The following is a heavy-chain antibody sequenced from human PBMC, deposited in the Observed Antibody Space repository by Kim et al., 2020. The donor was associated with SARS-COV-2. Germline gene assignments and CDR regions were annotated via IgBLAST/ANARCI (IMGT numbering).Heavy chain of an antibody. V-gene: IGHV1-18*01. Sequence: ASVKVSCKASGYTFTSYGINWVRQAPGQGLEWMGWISAYNGNTNYAQKLKGRVTMTTDTSTSTAYMELRSLSSDDTAVYYCARAGDIVVVPTAIDYWGQGTLVTVSA. J-gene: IGHJ4*02. CDR1: GYTFTSYG. CDR2: ISAYNGNT. D-gene: IGHD2-2*02. CDR3: ARAGDIVVVPTAIDY.